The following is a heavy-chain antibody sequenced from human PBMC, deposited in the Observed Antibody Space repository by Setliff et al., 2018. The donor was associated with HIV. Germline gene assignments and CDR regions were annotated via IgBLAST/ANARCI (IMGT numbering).Heavy chain of an antibody. Sequence: PGGSLRLSCAASGFTFSSYAMHWVRQAPGKGLEWVAVISYDGGNKYYADSVKGRFTISRGNSKNTLYLQMNSLRAEDTAVYYCAKGTGGSYLQHWGQGTLVTVSS. J-gene: IGHJ1*01. CDR1: GFTFSSYA. CDR3: AKGTGGSYLQH. D-gene: IGHD1-26*01. V-gene: IGHV3-30*07. CDR2: ISYDGGNK.